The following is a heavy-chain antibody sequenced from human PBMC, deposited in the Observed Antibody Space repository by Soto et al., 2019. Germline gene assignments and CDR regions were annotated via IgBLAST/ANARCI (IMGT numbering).Heavy chain of an antibody. CDR3: ARADDFSYYYYYGMDV. CDR2: IYYSGST. V-gene: IGHV4-61*01. J-gene: IGHJ6*02. D-gene: IGHD3-3*01. CDR1: GGSVSSGSYY. Sequence: PSETLSLTCTVSGGSVSSGSYYWSWIRQPPGKGLEWIGYIYYSGSTNYNPSLKSRVTISVDTSKNQFSLKLSSVTAADTAVYYCARADDFSYYYYYGMDVWGQGTTVTVSS.